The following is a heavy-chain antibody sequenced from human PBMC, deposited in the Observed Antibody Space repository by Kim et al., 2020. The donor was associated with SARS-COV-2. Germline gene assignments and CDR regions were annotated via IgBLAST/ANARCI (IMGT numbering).Heavy chain of an antibody. CDR1: GFTFSSYA. J-gene: IGHJ4*02. D-gene: IGHD1-26*01. CDR2: ISGSGGST. CDR3: ATSDENVWSRHAREYSGSDYDY. Sequence: GGSLRLSCAASGFTFSSYAMSWVRQAPGKGLEWVSAISGSGGSTYYADSVKGRFTISRDNSKNTLYLQMNSLRAEDTAVYYCATSDENVWSRHAREYSGSDYDYWGQGTLVTVSS. V-gene: IGHV3-23*01.